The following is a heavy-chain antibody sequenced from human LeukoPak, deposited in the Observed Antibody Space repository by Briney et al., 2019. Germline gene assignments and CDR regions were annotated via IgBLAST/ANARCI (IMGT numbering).Heavy chain of an antibody. Sequence: PGGSLRLSCAASGFTFSSYSMNWVRQAPGKGLEWVSSISSSSSYIYYADSVKGRFTISRDNVKNSLYLQMNSLRAEDTAVYYCARLYYYGSGSFSREDDYWGQGTLVTVSS. J-gene: IGHJ4*02. CDR2: ISSSSSYI. D-gene: IGHD3-10*01. CDR3: ARLYYYGSGSFSREDDY. CDR1: GFTFSSYS. V-gene: IGHV3-21*01.